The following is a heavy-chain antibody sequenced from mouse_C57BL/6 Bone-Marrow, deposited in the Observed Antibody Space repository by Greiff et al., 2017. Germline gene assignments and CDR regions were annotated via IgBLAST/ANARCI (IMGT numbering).Heavy chain of an antibody. CDR3: ARWGFAY. CDR2: IHPNSGST. V-gene: IGHV1-64*01. Sequence: QVHLLQSGAELVKPGASVKLSCKASGYTFTSYWMHWVKQRPGQGLEWIGMIHPNSGSTNYNEKFKSKATLTVDKSSSTSYMQLSSLTSEDSAVYYCARWGFAYWGQGTLVTVSA. J-gene: IGHJ3*01. CDR1: GYTFTSYW.